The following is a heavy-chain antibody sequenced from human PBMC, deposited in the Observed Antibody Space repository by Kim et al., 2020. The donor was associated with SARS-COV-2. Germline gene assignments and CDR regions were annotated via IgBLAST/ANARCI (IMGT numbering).Heavy chain of an antibody. J-gene: IGHJ4*02. Sequence: QKFQGRVTITADESTSTAYMELSSLRSEDTAVYYCAREDSIAAPYYFDYWGQGTLVTVSS. D-gene: IGHD6-6*01. CDR3: AREDSIAAPYYFDY. V-gene: IGHV1-69*01.